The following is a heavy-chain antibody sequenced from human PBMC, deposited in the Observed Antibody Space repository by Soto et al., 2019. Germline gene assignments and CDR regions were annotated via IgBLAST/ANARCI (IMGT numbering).Heavy chain of an antibody. Sequence: GGSLSLSCAASGFTFSNAWMSWVRQAPGKGLEWVGRIKSKTDGGTTDYAAPVKGRFTISRDDSKNTLYLQMNSLKTEDTAVYYCTKDYDFWSGYFRWGQGTLVTVSS. V-gene: IGHV3-15*01. CDR1: GFTFSNAW. D-gene: IGHD3-3*01. CDR3: TKDYDFWSGYFR. CDR2: IKSKTDGGTT. J-gene: IGHJ4*02.